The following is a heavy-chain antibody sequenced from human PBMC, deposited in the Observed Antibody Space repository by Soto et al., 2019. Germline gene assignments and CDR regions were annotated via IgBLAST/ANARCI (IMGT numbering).Heavy chain of an antibody. Sequence: GASVKVSCKASGFTFTSSAVQWVRQARGQRLEWIGWIVVGSGNTNYAQKFQERVTITRDMSTSTAYMELSSLRSEDTAVYYCAADFLLYVDSYYYYYGMDVWGQGTTVTVSS. J-gene: IGHJ6*02. V-gene: IGHV1-58*01. CDR1: GFTFTSSA. D-gene: IGHD3-16*01. CDR3: AADFLLYVDSYYYYYGMDV. CDR2: IVVGSGNT.